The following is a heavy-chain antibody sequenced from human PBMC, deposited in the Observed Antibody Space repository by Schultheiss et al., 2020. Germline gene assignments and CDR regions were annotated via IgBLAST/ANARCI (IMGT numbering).Heavy chain of an antibody. Sequence: SETLSLTCAVSGGSISSGGYSWSWIRQPPGKGLEWIGYIYYSGSTNYNPSLKSRVTISVDTSKNQFSLKLSSVTAADTAVYYCARDSAFLGMDVWGQGTTVTGSS. D-gene: IGHD2/OR15-2a*01. CDR1: GGSISSGGYS. V-gene: IGHV4-30-4*07. CDR2: IYYSGST. CDR3: ARDSAFLGMDV. J-gene: IGHJ6*02.